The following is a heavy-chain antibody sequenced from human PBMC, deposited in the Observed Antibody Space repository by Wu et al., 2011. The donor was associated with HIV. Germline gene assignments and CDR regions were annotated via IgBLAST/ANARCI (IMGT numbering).Heavy chain of an antibody. Sequence: QVQLTQSGAEVKKPGSSVRVSCKASGGTFATYAVSWVRQAPGQGLEWMGSIIPILRRPNYAQKFQGRVTITADKSTTTLDLSSLTFDDTAMYYCATRQTPYIDVLTERVAAAGENDVFEIWGQGTTVTVSS. CDR2: IIPILRRP. J-gene: IGHJ3*02. CDR1: GGTFATYA. CDR3: ATRQTPYIDVLTERVAAAGENDVFEI. V-gene: IGHV1-69*04. D-gene: IGHD3-9*01.